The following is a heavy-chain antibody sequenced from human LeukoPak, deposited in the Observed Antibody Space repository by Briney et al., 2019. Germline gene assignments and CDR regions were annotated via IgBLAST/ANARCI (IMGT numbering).Heavy chain of an antibody. J-gene: IGHJ3*02. V-gene: IGHV1-18*01. Sequence: WISVYNGNTNYAQKLQGRVTMTTDTSTSTAYMELRSLRSDDTAVYYCARGRLSVVVDALDIWGQGTVVTVSS. D-gene: IGHD2-15*01. CDR2: ISVYNGNT. CDR3: ARGRLSVVVDALDI.